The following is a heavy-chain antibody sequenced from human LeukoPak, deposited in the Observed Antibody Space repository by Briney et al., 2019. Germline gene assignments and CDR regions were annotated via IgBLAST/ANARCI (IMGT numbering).Heavy chain of an antibody. CDR3: ASHYYGSGSYSAYFDY. CDR1: GFTFSSYE. CDR2: ISSSGSTI. J-gene: IGHJ4*02. Sequence: GGSLRLSCAASGFTFSSYEMNWFRQAPGKGLEWVSYISSSGSTIYYAGSVKGRFTISRDNAKNSLYLQMNSLRAEDTAVYYCASHYYGSGSYSAYFDYWGQGTLVTVSS. D-gene: IGHD3-10*01. V-gene: IGHV3-48*03.